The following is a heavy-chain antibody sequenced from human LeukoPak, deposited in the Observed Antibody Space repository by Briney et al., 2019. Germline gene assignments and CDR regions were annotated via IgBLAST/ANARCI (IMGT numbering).Heavy chain of an antibody. CDR1: GGSISSYY. CDR2: IYYSGSS. J-gene: IGHJ5*02. CDR3: ARLNPRGWGYYVSSGYYNRWFDP. V-gene: IGHV4-59*01. D-gene: IGHD3-22*01. Sequence: SEALSLTCTVSGGSISSYYWSWIRQSPGKGLEWIGYIYYSGSSNYNPSLKSRVTISIDTSKNQFSLKLNSVTAADTAVYYCARLNPRGWGYYVSSGYYNRWFDPWGQGTLVTVSS.